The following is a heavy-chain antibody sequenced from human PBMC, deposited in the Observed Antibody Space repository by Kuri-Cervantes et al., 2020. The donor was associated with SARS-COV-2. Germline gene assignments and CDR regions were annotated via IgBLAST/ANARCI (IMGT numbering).Heavy chain of an antibody. CDR1: GGSFSGYY. Sequence: ESLKISCAAYGGSFSGYYWGWIRQPPGKGLEWIGSIYYSGSTYYNPSLKSRVTISVDTSKNQFSLKLSSVTAADTAVYYCARLHRAQIWFDPWGQGALVTVSS. CDR2: IYYSGST. V-gene: IGHV4-39*01. J-gene: IGHJ5*02. CDR3: ARLHRAQIWFDP.